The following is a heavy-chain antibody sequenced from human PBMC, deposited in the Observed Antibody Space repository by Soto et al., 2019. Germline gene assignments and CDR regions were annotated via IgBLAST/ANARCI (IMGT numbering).Heavy chain of an antibody. D-gene: IGHD6-19*01. V-gene: IGHV4-59*01. CDR3: ARGRAVAGTKYFQH. Sequence: SETLSLTCTVSGGSISSYYWSWIRQPPGKGLEWIGYIYYSGSTNYNPSLKSRVTISVDTSKNQFSLKLSSVTAADTAVYYCARGRAVAGTKYFQHWGQGTLVTVS. CDR2: IYYSGST. CDR1: GGSISSYY. J-gene: IGHJ1*01.